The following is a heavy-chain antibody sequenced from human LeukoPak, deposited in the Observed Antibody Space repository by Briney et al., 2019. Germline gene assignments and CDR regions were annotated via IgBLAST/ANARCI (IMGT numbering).Heavy chain of an antibody. Sequence: GGSLRLSCAASGFTCSSYWMSWVRQAPGKGLEWVANIKQDGSEKYYVDSVKGRFTISRDNAKNSLYLQMNSLRAEDTAVYYCATEPPPMTIFGVVTHYYFDFWGQGALVTVSS. J-gene: IGHJ4*02. CDR3: ATEPPPMTIFGVVTHYYFDF. CDR2: IKQDGSEK. CDR1: GFTCSSYW. V-gene: IGHV3-7*01. D-gene: IGHD3-3*01.